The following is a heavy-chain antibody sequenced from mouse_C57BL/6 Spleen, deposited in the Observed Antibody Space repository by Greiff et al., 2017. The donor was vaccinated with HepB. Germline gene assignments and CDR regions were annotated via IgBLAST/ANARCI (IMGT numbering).Heavy chain of an antibody. CDR2: IRNKANNHAT. V-gene: IGHV6-6*01. J-gene: IGHJ2*01. D-gene: IGHD4-1*02. CDR1: GFTFSDAW. CDR3: TTTGKNYFDY. Sequence: EVMLVESGGGLVQPGGSMKLSCAASGFTFSDAWMDWVRQSPEKGLEWVAEIRNKANNHATYYAESVKGRFTISRDDSKSSVYLQMNSLRAEDTGIYYCTTTGKNYFDYWGQGTTLTVSS.